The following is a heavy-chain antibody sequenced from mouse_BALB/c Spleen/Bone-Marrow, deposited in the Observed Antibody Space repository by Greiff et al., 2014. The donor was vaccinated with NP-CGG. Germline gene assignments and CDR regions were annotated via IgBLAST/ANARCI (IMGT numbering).Heavy chain of an antibody. J-gene: IGHJ3*01. D-gene: IGHD2-9*01. CDR1: GFNIKDTY. CDR2: IDPANGNT. CDR3: TTYYGSRFTY. Sequence: VQLQQSGAELVKPGASVKLSCTASGFNIKDTYMHWVKQRPEQGLEWIGRIDPANGNTKYDPKFQGKATMTADTSSNTAYLQLSSLPSEDTAVYYCTTYYGSRFTYWGQGTLVTVSA. V-gene: IGHV14-3*02.